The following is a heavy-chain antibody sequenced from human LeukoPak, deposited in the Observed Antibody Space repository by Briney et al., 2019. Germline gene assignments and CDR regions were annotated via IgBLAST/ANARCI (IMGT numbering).Heavy chain of an antibody. Sequence: GGSLRLSCAASGFTFSSYVMSWVRQAPGKGLEWVSAISGSGGSTYYADSVKGRFTISRDNSKNTLYLQMNSLRAEDTAVYYCARAASPVLLWFGEPNWFDPWGQGTLVTVSS. J-gene: IGHJ5*02. V-gene: IGHV3-23*01. CDR1: GFTFSSYV. D-gene: IGHD3-10*01. CDR3: ARAASPVLLWFGEPNWFDP. CDR2: ISGSGGST.